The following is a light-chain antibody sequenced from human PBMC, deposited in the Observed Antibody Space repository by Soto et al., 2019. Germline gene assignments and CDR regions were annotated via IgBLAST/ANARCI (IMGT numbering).Light chain of an antibody. CDR2: EVS. CDR3: SSYGGLNNLV. Sequence: QSALTQPPSASGSPGQSVTISCTGTSSDVGGYNYVSWYQQHPGKAPKLMIYEVSKRPSGVPDRFSGSKSGNTASLTVSGLQAEDDADYYCSSYGGLNNLVFGGGTKLTVL. CDR1: SSDVGGYNY. J-gene: IGLJ2*01. V-gene: IGLV2-8*01.